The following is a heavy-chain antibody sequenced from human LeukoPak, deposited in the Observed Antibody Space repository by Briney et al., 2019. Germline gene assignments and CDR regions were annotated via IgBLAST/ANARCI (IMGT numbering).Heavy chain of an antibody. CDR1: GFAVGSNY. J-gene: IGHJ4*02. D-gene: IGHD6-19*01. CDR2: ISYDGNNE. V-gene: IGHV3-30*18. CDR3: AKASVSGSHWLAYYFDY. Sequence: GGSLRLSCVASGFAVGSNYMSWVRQAPGKGLEWVAVISYDGNNEYYADSVKGRFIMSRDSSKNTLYLQMNSLRAEDSAVYYCAKASVSGSHWLAYYFDYWGQGTLVTVSS.